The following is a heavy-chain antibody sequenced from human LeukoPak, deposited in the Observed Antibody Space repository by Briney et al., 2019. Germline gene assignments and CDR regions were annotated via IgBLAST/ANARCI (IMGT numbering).Heavy chain of an antibody. V-gene: IGHV3-30*04. CDR3: AREKSEGMSSGPEPPYYYYYGMDV. D-gene: IGHD6-19*01. J-gene: IGHJ6*02. Sequence: GGSLRLSCAASGFTFSSYAMHWVRQAPGKGLEWVAVISYDGSNKYYADSVKGRFTISRDNSKNTLYLQMNSPRAEDTAMYYCAREKSEGMSSGPEPPYYYYYGMDVWGQGTTVTVSS. CDR2: ISYDGSNK. CDR1: GFTFSSYA.